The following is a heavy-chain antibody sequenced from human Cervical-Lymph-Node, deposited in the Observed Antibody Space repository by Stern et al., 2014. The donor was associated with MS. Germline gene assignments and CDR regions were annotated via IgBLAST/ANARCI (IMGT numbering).Heavy chain of an antibody. V-gene: IGHV3-30-3*01. D-gene: IGHD2-15*01. CDR1: GFIFSNYA. Sequence: HVQLVQSGGGVVQPGRSLRLSCAASGFIFSNYAMHWVRQAPGKGLDWVAFVSNEGSKKFYADSVKGRFTISRDNANNTLYLQMNSLRPEDTAVYYCGRDTCRGGGCYFRYWGQGILITVSS. CDR3: GRDTCRGGGCYFRY. CDR2: VSNEGSKK. J-gene: IGHJ4*02.